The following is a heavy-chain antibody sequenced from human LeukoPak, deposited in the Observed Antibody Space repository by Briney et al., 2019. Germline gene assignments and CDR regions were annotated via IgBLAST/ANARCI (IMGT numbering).Heavy chain of an antibody. V-gene: IGHV1-46*01. CDR3: ARVYSGYDSGPADY. D-gene: IGHD5-12*01. J-gene: IGHJ4*02. CDR2: VYPSGGST. CDR1: GYSFTTYY. Sequence: ASVKVSCKASGYSFTTYYIHWVRQAPGQGPEWMGIVYPSGGSTSYAQKFQGRVTMTRDTSTSTVYMELSSLRSEDTAVYYCARVYSGYDSGPADYWGQGTLVTVSS.